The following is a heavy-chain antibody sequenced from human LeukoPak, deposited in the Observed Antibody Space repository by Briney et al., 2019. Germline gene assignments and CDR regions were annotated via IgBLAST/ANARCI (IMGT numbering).Heavy chain of an antibody. CDR3: ARLGYCSSASCYYGMDV. CDR1: GXTFTSHW. D-gene: IGHD2-2*01. Sequence: GESLKISFKGSGXTFTSHWIGWVRQMPGKGLEWMGIIYPGDSDTRYSPSFQGQVTISADKSISTAYLQWSSLKASDTAIYYCARLGYCSSASCYYGMDVWGQGTTVTVSS. V-gene: IGHV5-51*01. CDR2: IYPGDSDT. J-gene: IGHJ6*02.